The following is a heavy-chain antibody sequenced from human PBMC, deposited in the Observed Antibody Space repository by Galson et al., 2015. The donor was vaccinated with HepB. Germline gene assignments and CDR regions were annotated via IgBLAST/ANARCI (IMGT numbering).Heavy chain of an antibody. CDR3: AREAATGTTFRGRLSDYYYMDV. CDR1: GGTFSSYA. D-gene: IGHD1-1*01. J-gene: IGHJ6*03. Sequence: SVKVSCKASGGTFSSYAISWVRQAPGQGLEWMGGIIPIFGTANYAQKFQGRVTITADESTSTAYMELSSLRSEDTAVYYCAREAATGTTFRGRLSDYYYMDVWGKGTTVTVSS. V-gene: IGHV1-69*13. CDR2: IIPIFGTA.